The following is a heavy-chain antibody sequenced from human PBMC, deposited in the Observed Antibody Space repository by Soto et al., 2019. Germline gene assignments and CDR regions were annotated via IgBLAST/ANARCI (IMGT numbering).Heavy chain of an antibody. J-gene: IGHJ3*02. Sequence: QVQLVQSGAEVKKPGSSGTVSCKASGGTFSSYIINWVRQAPGQGLEWMGRIIPIVAIENYAQKVQGRVTITADKATSTAYMELSSLRSEDTAVYYCARESGTYDSSGPDAFDIWGQGTMFTVSS. D-gene: IGHD3-22*01. V-gene: IGHV1-69*08. CDR3: ARESGTYDSSGPDAFDI. CDR2: IIPIVAIE. CDR1: GGTFSSYI.